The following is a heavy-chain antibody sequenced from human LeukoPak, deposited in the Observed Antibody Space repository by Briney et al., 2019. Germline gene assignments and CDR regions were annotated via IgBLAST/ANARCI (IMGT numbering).Heavy chain of an antibody. CDR2: INPSGGST. J-gene: IGHJ4*02. D-gene: IGHD2-21*01. Sequence: GASVKVSCKASGYTFTGYYMHWVRQAPGQGLEWMGIINPSGGSTSYAQKFQGRVTMTRDTSISTVYMELRRLRSDDTAVYYCGRDLEQHIPLEDWGQGTLVTVSS. V-gene: IGHV1-46*01. CDR1: GYTFTGYY. CDR3: GRDLEQHIPLED.